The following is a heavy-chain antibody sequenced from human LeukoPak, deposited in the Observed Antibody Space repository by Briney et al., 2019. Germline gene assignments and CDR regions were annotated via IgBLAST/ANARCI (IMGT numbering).Heavy chain of an antibody. Sequence: SETLSLTCTVSGGSISSYYWSWIRQPAGKGLEWIGRIYTSGSTNYNPSLKSRVTMSVDTSKNQFSLKLSSVTAADTAVYYCARDSRRSGSYQGVPNFDYWGQGTLVTVSS. J-gene: IGHJ4*02. V-gene: IGHV4-4*07. CDR3: ARDSRRSGSYQGVPNFDY. CDR1: GGSISSYY. CDR2: IYTSGST. D-gene: IGHD1-26*01.